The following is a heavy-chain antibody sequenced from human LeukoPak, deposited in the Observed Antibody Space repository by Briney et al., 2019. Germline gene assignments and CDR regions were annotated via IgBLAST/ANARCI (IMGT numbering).Heavy chain of an antibody. CDR2: IIPIFGTA. CDR1: GVTFSSYA. V-gene: IGHV1-69*13. D-gene: IGHD3-10*01. CDR3: ARAPAMVRGVIIKYYGMDV. Sequence: GASVKVSCKASGVTFSSYAISWVRQAPGQGLEWMGGIIPIFGTANYAQKFQGRVTITADESTSTAYMELSSLRSEDTAVYYCARAPAMVRGVIIKYYGMDVWGKGTTVTVSS. J-gene: IGHJ6*04.